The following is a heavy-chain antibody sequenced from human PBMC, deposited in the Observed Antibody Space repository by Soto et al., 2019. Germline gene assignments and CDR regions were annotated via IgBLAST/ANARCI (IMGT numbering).Heavy chain of an antibody. CDR1: GGFFSGYY. J-gene: IGHJ6*02. CDR3: ARGQSADYGMDV. Sequence: PSETLSLTCAVYGGFFSGYYWSWIRQPPWKGLEWIGEINHSGSTNYNPSLKSRVTISVDTSKNQFSLKLSSVTAADTAVYYCARGQSADYGMDVWGQGTTVTVSS. CDR2: INHSGST. V-gene: IGHV4-34*01.